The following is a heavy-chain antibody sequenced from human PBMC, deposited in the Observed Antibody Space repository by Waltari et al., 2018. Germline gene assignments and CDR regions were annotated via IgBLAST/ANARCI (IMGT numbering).Heavy chain of an antibody. D-gene: IGHD2-2*01. CDR1: GYSFTSYW. CDR3: ARQEGCSSTGCRSGQYYYYYNGMDV. V-gene: IGHV5-51*01. Sequence: VQLLQSGAEVKKPGESLKISCKGSGYSFTSYWIGWVRQMPGQGLEWMGGIYPGDSNTRYSPSFQGQVTISADKSINTAYLQWSSLKASDTAMYYGARQEGCSSTGCRSGQYYYYYNGMDVWGQGTTVTVSS. J-gene: IGHJ6*02. CDR2: IYPGDSNT.